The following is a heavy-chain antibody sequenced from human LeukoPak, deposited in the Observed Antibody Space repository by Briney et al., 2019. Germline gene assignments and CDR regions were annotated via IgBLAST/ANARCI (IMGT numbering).Heavy chain of an antibody. V-gene: IGHV3-11*04. CDR1: GFTFSDYY. CDR3: ASSPEDGPDY. J-gene: IGHJ4*02. D-gene: IGHD5-24*01. CDR2: IVSSGSTM. Sequence: GGSLRLSCAASGFTFSDYYMGWMRQAPGKGLEWVSYIVSSGSTMYSADSVKGRFTISRDNAKNTLYLQMNSLRVEDTAVYYCASSPEDGPDYWGQGTLVTVSS.